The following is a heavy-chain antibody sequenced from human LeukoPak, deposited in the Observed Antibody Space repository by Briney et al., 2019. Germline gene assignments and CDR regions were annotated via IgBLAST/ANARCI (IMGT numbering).Heavy chain of an antibody. V-gene: IGHV4-38-2*02. Sequence: PSETLSLTCTVSGYSISSGYYWGWIRQPPGKGLEWIGSIYHSGSTYYNPSLKSRVTISVDTSKNQFSLKLSSVTAADTAVYYCAKEDCSSVSCRYDYWGQGTLVTVSS. CDR3: AKEDCSSVSCRYDY. D-gene: IGHD2-2*01. CDR2: IYHSGST. J-gene: IGHJ4*02. CDR1: GYSISSGYY.